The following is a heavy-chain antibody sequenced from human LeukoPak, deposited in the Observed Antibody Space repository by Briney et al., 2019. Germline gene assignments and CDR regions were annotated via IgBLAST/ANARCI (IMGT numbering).Heavy chain of an antibody. J-gene: IGHJ5*02. D-gene: IGHD2-15*01. CDR3: ARVGVVVAATGNLWFDP. Sequence: GGPLRLPWAASGFTSSIYEINGAPRPPGRGREGVPYIIGSGTTIYYADSVKGRFTISRDNAKNSLYLQMNSLRAEDTAVYYCARVGVVVAATGNLWFDPWGQGTLVTVSS. V-gene: IGHV3-48*03. CDR2: IIGSGTTI. CDR1: GFTSSIYE.